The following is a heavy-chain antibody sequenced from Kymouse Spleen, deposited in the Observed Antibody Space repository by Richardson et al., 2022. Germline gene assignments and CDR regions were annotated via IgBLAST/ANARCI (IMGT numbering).Heavy chain of an antibody. D-gene: IGHD3-10*01. CDR3: ARDGITMVRGVIIHWFDP. Sequence: QVQLVESGGGVVQPGRSLRLSCAASGFTFSSYGMHWVRQAPGKGLEWVAVIWYDGSNKYYADSVKGRFTISRDNSKNTLYLQMNSLRAEDTAVYYCARDGITMVRGVIIHWFDPWGQGTLVTVSS. V-gene: IGHV3-33*01. J-gene: IGHJ5*02. CDR2: IWYDGSNK. CDR1: GFTFSSYG.